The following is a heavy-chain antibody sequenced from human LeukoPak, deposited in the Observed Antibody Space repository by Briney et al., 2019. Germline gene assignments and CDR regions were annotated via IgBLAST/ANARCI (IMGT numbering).Heavy chain of an antibody. CDR2: IYNRGST. V-gene: IGHV4-59*08. CDR1: GGSISSYY. CDR3: ARHGSTHYFDY. Sequence: SETLPLTRTVSGGSISSYYWSWIRQPPGKGLEWIGYIYNRGSTIYNPSLKSRVTISVDTSKNQFSLKLSSVTAADTAVYYCARHGSTHYFDYWGQGTLVTVSS. J-gene: IGHJ4*02.